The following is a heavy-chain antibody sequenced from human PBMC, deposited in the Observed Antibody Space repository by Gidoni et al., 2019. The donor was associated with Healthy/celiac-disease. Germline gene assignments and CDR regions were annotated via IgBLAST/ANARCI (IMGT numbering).Heavy chain of an antibody. J-gene: IGHJ4*02. CDR3: AADESY. CDR1: GFTFTRPA. V-gene: IGHV1-58*02. CDR2: IVVGSGNT. Sequence: QMQLVQSGPEVKKTGTSAKLSCKPSGFTFTRPAMRWVRQARGQRLEWIGWIVVGSGNTNSALKFQERVTITRAMSTRTAYMELGSLRSEDTAVYYCAADESYWGQGTLVTVSS.